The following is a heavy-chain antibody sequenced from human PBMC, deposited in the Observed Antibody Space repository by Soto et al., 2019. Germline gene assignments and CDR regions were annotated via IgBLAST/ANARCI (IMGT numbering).Heavy chain of an antibody. Sequence: QVQLVESGGGVVQPGRSLRLSCAASGFTFSSYAMHWVRQAPGKGLEWVAVISYDGDNKFYADSVKGRFTISRDNSKNPLYLHMNSLRAEDTALYYCARDPMSCSGGRCTSVGWFDPWGQGTLVTVSS. V-gene: IGHV3-30-3*01. J-gene: IGHJ5*02. D-gene: IGHD2-15*01. CDR1: GFTFSSYA. CDR2: ISYDGDNK. CDR3: ARDPMSCSGGRCTSVGWFDP.